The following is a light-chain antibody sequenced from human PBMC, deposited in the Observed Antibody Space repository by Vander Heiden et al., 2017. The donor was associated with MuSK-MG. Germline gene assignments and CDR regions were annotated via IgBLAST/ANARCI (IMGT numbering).Light chain of an antibody. CDR2: VNN. CDR3: QSSDSSLSAGV. V-gene: IGLV1-40*01. J-gene: IGLJ3*02. CDR1: SSNIGAGFD. Sequence: QSVLTQPPSVSGAPGQRVTISCTGSSSNIGAGFDVHWYQQYPGTVPKRRSEVNNNRPSGVPDRFAGSKSGTSAYLAITGLQAEDEADDDGQSSDSSLSAGVFGGGTKLTVL.